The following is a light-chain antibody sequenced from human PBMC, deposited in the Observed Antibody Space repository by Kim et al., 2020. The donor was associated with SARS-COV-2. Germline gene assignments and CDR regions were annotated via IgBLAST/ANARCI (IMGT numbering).Light chain of an antibody. CDR3: QQYNNRPPYT. Sequence: IQMTQSPSSVSASLGDRVTITCQASQDISDYLNWYQQKPGKAPKLLIYDASNLATGVPSRFSGSGSGTDFSFTISSLQPEDVATYYCQQYNNRPPYTFGQGTKLEI. CDR2: DAS. CDR1: QDISDY. V-gene: IGKV1-33*01. J-gene: IGKJ2*01.